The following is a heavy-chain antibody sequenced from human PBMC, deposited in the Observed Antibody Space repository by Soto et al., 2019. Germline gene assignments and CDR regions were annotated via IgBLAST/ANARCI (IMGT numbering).Heavy chain of an antibody. CDR2: IYYSGST. CDR1: GDSINNRSYY. V-gene: IGHV4-39*01. CDR3: VRQRTSVVTQAYFDS. J-gene: IGHJ4*02. Sequence: SETLSLTCTVTGDSINNRSYYWGWIRQPPGKGLEWIGSIYYSGSTSNSPSLKSRVSMSVDTSKNQFSLKLRSVTAADTALYYCVRQRTSVVTQAYFDSWGKGYMVTVSS. D-gene: IGHD2-21*02.